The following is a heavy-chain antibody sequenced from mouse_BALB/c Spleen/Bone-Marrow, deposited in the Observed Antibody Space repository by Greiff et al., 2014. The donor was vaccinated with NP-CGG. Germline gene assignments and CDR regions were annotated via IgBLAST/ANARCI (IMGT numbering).Heavy chain of an antibody. CDR2: IDPANGNT. Sequence: VQLQQSGAELVKPGASVKLSCTASGFNIKDTYMHWVKQRPEQGLEWIGRIDPANGNTKYDPKFQGKATITADTSSNTAYLQLGSLTSEDTAVYYCARWLLPYGLDYWGQGTSVTVSS. V-gene: IGHV14-3*02. CDR3: ARWLLPYGLDY. D-gene: IGHD2-3*01. J-gene: IGHJ4*01. CDR1: GFNIKDTY.